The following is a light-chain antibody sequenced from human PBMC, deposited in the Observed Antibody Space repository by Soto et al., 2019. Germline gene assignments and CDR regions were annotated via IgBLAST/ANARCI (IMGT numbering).Light chain of an antibody. V-gene: IGKV3-15*01. CDR1: QSVGSN. Sequence: EIVMTQSPATLSVSLGEGATLSCRASQSVGSNLAWYQQKPGQAPRLLIYGASTRATGIPARFSGSGSGTEFTLTISSLQSEDFAIYYCQQYKNWPWTFGQGTKVEIK. J-gene: IGKJ1*01. CDR2: GAS. CDR3: QQYKNWPWT.